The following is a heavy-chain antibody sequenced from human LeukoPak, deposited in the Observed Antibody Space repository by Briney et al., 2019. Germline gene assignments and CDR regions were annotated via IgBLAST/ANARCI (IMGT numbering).Heavy chain of an antibody. CDR1: GGSISSGGYS. CDR3: ARDEARGGLFQH. Sequence: PSETLSLTCAVSGGSISSGGYSWSWIRQPPGKGLEWIGYIYHSGSTYYNPSLKSRVTISVDRSKNQFSLKLSSVTAADTAVYYCARDEARGGLFQHWGQGTLVTVSS. D-gene: IGHD3-16*01. CDR2: IYHSGST. J-gene: IGHJ1*01. V-gene: IGHV4-30-2*01.